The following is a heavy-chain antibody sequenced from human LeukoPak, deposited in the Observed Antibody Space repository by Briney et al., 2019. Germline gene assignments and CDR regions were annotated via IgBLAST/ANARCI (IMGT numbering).Heavy chain of an antibody. D-gene: IGHD3-10*01. J-gene: IGHJ4*02. V-gene: IGHV4-59*01. CDR1: GGSISRYS. Sequence: PSETLSLTCTVSGGSISRYSWSWIRQSPGKGLEWIGFFYHTGSASYNPSLQSRVPISVDKSKNQFFLKVTSVTAADTAVYYCARCGLLWFGESDYYMDVWGQGTLVTVSS. CDR2: FYHTGSA. CDR3: ARCGLLWFGESDYYMDV.